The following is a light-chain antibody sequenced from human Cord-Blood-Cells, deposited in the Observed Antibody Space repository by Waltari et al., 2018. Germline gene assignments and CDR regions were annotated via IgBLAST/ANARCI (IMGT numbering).Light chain of an antibody. CDR3: QQSYSTRTWT. J-gene: IGKJ1*01. V-gene: IGKV1-39*01. CDR1: QSISSD. CDR2: AAS. Sequence: DIQMTKSPSSLSASVGDRVTITCQASQSISSDLNCYQQKPGKAPKLLIDAASSLQSGVPARFSGSGSGTDCTRTISMLQPVDFSTYDCQQSYSTRTWTFGQGTKVESK.